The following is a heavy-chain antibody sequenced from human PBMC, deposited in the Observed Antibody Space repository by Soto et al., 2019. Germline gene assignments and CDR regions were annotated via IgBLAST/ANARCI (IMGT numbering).Heavy chain of an antibody. V-gene: IGHV3-33*01. CDR2: IWYDGSNK. CDR1: GFTFSSYG. D-gene: IGHD3-16*02. Sequence: QVQLVESGGGVVQPGRSLRLSCAASGFTFSSYGMHWVRQAPGKGLEWVAVIWYDGSNKYYADSVKGRFTISRDNSKNTLYLPMNSLRAEDTAVCYCARDYLDGGMDVWGQGTTVTVSS. CDR3: ARDYLDGGMDV. J-gene: IGHJ6*02.